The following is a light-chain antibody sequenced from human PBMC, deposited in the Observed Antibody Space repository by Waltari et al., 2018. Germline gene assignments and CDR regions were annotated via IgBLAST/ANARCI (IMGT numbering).Light chain of an antibody. J-gene: IGKJ4*01. CDR1: QSISYN. CDR2: AAS. CDR3: QQSYRTPLT. V-gene: IGKV1-39*01. Sequence: DIQMSQSPSSLSASLGDRVTITCRASQSISYNLNWYQQRPGEAPKLLIYAASSLQSGVPSRFSGSGSGTDFTLTISSLQPEDFASYYCQQSYRTPLTFGGGTKV.